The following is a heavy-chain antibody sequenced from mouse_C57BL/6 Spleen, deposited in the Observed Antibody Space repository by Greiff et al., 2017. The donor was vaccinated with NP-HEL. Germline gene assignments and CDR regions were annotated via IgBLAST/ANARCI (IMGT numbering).Heavy chain of an antibody. CDR3: ASQLGRVAY. Sequence: EVKVVESGGGLVKPGGSLKLSCAASGFTFSDYGMHWVRQAPEKGLEWVAYISSGSSTIYYADTVKGRFTISRDNAKNTLFLQMTSLRSEDTAMYYCASQLGRVAYWGQGTLVTVSA. V-gene: IGHV5-17*01. CDR2: ISSGSSTI. D-gene: IGHD4-1*02. CDR1: GFTFSDYG. J-gene: IGHJ3*01.